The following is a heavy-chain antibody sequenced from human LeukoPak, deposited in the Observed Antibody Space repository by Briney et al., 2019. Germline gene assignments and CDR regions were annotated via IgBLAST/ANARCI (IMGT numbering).Heavy chain of an antibody. J-gene: IGHJ4*02. CDR1: GGTFSSYA. Sequence: SVKVSCKASGGTFSSYAISWVRQAPGQGLEWMGGIIPIFGTANYAQKFQGRVTITADESTSTAYMELSSLRSEDTAVYYCARAPGTYYDSSGYHGVYYFDYWGQGTLVTVSS. CDR3: ARAPGTYYDSSGYHGVYYFDY. V-gene: IGHV1-69*13. D-gene: IGHD3-22*01. CDR2: IIPIFGTA.